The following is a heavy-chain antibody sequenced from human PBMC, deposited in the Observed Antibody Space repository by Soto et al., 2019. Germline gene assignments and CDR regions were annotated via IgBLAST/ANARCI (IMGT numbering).Heavy chain of an antibody. Sequence: EVQLLESGGGLVQPGGSLRLSCAASGFTFSSYAMSWVRQAPGKGLEWVSAISGSGGSTYYADSVKGRFTISRDNSKNTLYLQMKGVRAEDTVVYDCAKGGSRGGYFAWLLPKSLDHGMDVWGQGTKVTDSS. D-gene: IGHD3-9*01. CDR2: ISGSGGST. V-gene: IGHV3-23*01. CDR1: GFTFSSYA. J-gene: IGHJ6*02. CDR3: AKGGSRGGYFAWLLPKSLDHGMDV.